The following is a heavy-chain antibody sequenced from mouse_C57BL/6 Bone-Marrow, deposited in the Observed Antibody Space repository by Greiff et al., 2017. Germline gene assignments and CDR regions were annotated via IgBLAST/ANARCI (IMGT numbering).Heavy chain of an antibody. V-gene: IGHV1-61*01. Sequence: QVQLKQPGAELVRPGSSVKLSCKASGYTFTSYWMAWVKQRPGQGLEWIGNIYPSDSETHYNQKFKDKATLTVDKSSSTAYMQLSSLTSEDSAVYYCARSYYGSRGVFAYWGQGTLVTVSA. CDR3: ARSYYGSRGVFAY. CDR1: GYTFTSYW. J-gene: IGHJ3*01. CDR2: IYPSDSET. D-gene: IGHD1-1*01.